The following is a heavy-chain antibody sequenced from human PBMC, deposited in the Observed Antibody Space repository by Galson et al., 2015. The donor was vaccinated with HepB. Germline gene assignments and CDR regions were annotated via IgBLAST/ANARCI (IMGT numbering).Heavy chain of an antibody. J-gene: IGHJ4*02. V-gene: IGHV5-10-1*01. CDR3: ARRPYYYDALTGYYRVTYYFDY. D-gene: IGHD3-9*01. CDR1: GYNFTNYW. CDR2: IDPTDSYT. Sequence: QSGAEVKKPGESLRISCKTSGYNFTNYWVSWVRQMPGKGPEWMGKIDPTDSYTNYSPSFQGHVTISTDKSVSTAYLQWNSLKASDTAIYYCARRPYYYDALTGYYRVTYYFDYWGPGALVTVSS.